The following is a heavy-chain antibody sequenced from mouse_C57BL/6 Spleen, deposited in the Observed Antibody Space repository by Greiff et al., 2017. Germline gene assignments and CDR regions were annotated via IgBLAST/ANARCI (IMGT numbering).Heavy chain of an antibody. CDR1: GYPITSGYY. CDR3: ASGYYGDY. D-gene: IGHD2-3*01. CDR2: ISYDGSN. V-gene: IGHV3-6*01. J-gene: IGHJ2*01. Sequence: EVQLQQSGPGLVKPSQSLSLTCSVTGYPITSGYYWNWIRQFPGNKLEWMGYISYDGSNNYNPSLKNRISITRDTSKNQFFLKLNSVTTEDTATYYCASGYYGDYWGQGTTLTVSS.